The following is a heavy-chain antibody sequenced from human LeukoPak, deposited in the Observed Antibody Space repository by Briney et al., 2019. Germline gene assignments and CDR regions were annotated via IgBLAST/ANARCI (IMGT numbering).Heavy chain of an antibody. V-gene: IGHV4-31*03. J-gene: IGHJ5*02. Sequence: SETLSLTCTVSGVFISSGGYYWSWIRQHPGKGLEWIGYIYYSGSTYYNPSLKSRVTISVDTSKNQFSLKLSSVTAADTAVYYCARGQPRYWFDPWGQGTLVTVSS. CDR2: IYYSGST. CDR3: ARGQPRYWFDP. CDR1: GVFISSGGYY.